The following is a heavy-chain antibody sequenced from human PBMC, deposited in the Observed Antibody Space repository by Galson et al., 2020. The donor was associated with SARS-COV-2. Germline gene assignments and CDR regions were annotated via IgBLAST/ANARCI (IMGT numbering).Heavy chain of an antibody. CDR2: ISFDGINE. D-gene: IGHD2-2*02. J-gene: IGHJ5*02. CDR1: GFIFSTFA. V-gene: IGHV3-33*05. Sequence: GGSLRLSCGASGFIFSTFAMQWVRQAPGKGLEWVAFISFDGINEYYADSVKGRFTVSRDNSKNTLFLQMNSLRVEDTAVYYCARVRYCSTTTCYNWFDPWGQGTLVTVSS. CDR3: ARVRYCSTTTCYNWFDP.